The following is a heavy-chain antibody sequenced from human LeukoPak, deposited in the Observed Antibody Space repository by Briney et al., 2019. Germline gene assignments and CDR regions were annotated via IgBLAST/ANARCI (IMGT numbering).Heavy chain of an antibody. D-gene: IGHD1-1*01. V-gene: IGHV1-8*01. J-gene: IGHJ4*02. CDR1: GYTFTSRD. CDR3: ARGYSPTIRTTGNDY. Sequence: ASVKVSCKASGYTFTSRDINWVRQAAGQGLEWMGWMNPNSGNSGYAQNFQGRVIMTRDTSISTAYMELHSLRSEDTAVYYCARGYSPTIRTTGNDYWGQGTLVTVSS. CDR2: MNPNSGNS.